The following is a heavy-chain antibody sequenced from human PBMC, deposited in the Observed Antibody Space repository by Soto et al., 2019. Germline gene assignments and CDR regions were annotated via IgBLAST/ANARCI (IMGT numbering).Heavy chain of an antibody. V-gene: IGHV4-4*02. J-gene: IGHJ4*02. CDR2: IYHSGST. Sequence: SETLSLTCAVSGGSISSSNWWSWVRQPPGKGLEWIGEIYHSGSTNYNPSLKSRVTISVDKSKNQFSLKLSSVTAADTAVYYCAREQDSSGWYVGYWGQGTLVTVSS. CDR3: AREQDSSGWYVGY. D-gene: IGHD6-19*01. CDR1: GGSISSSNW.